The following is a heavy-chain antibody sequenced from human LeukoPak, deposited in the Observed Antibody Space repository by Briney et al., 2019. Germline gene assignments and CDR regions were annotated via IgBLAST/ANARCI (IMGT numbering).Heavy chain of an antibody. CDR2: VGPYNRKT. Sequence: ASVKVSCKASGYAFSSYGIGWVRQAPGQGLEWMGWVGPYNRKTNYSQKFQGRVTMTTDASTNTAYLELRTLRSDDTAVYYCARGAPRGVWNFYFDYWGQGTLVTVSS. J-gene: IGHJ4*02. V-gene: IGHV1-18*01. CDR1: GYAFSSYG. D-gene: IGHD1-7*01. CDR3: ARGAPRGVWNFYFDY.